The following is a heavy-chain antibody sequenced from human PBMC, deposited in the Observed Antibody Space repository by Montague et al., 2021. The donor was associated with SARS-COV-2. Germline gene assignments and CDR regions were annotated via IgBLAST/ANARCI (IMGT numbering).Heavy chain of an antibody. CDR2: IYYSGST. D-gene: IGHD3-3*01. V-gene: IGHV4-31*03. J-gene: IGHJ6*02. Sequence: TLSLTCTVSGGSISSGGYYWSWIRQHPGKGLEWIGYIYYSGSTYYNPSLKSRVTISVDTSKNQFSLKLSSVTAADTAVYYCARVLSHRVIFGVVIINGMDVWGQGTTVTVSS. CDR3: ARVLSHRVIFGVVIINGMDV. CDR1: GGSISSGGYY.